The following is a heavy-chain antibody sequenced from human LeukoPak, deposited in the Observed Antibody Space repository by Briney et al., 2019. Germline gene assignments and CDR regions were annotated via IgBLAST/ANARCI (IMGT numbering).Heavy chain of an antibody. D-gene: IGHD3-9*01. Sequence: SETLTLTCTVSGGSISSYYWSWIRLPPGKGLEWIGYIYYSGSTNYNPSLKSRVTISVDTSKNQFSLKLSSVTAADTAVYYCARDRQYDILTGYPGGYYYYGMDVWGQGTTVTVSS. J-gene: IGHJ6*02. CDR2: IYYSGST. V-gene: IGHV4-59*01. CDR1: GGSISSYY. CDR3: ARDRQYDILTGYPGGYYYYGMDV.